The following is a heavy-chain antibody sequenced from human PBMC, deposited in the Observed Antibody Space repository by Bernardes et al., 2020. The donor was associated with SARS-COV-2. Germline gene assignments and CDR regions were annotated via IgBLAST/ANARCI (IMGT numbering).Heavy chain of an antibody. CDR1: GYTFTGYY. Sequence: ASVKVSCKASGYTFTGYYMHWVRQAPGQGLEWMGRINPNSGGTNYAQKFQGRVTMTRDTSISTAYMELSRLRSDDTAVYYCAREAIVVVDFWSEYYYYYMDVWGKGTTVTVAS. V-gene: IGHV1-2*06. J-gene: IGHJ6*03. CDR3: AREAIVVVDFWSEYYYYYMDV. CDR2: INPNSGGT. D-gene: IGHD3-3*01.